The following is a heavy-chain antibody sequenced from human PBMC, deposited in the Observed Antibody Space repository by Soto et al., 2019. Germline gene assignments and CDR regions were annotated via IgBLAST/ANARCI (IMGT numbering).Heavy chain of an antibody. CDR1: GGTFSSYA. Sequence: ASVKVSCKASGGTFSSYAISWVRQAPGQGLEWMGGIIPIFGTANYAQKFQGRVTITADESTSTAYMELSSLRSEDTAVYYCARGGIRDIVLMVYATPYPYYYYGMDVWGQGTTVTVSS. CDR3: ARGGIRDIVLMVYATPYPYYYYGMDV. J-gene: IGHJ6*02. CDR2: IIPIFGTA. V-gene: IGHV1-69*13. D-gene: IGHD2-8*01.